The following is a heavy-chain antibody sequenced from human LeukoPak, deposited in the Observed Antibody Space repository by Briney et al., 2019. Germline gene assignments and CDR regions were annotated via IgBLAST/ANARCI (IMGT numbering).Heavy chain of an antibody. CDR2: IIPISGTA. V-gene: IGHV1-69*05. Sequence: ASVKVSCKASGGTFSSYAISWVRQAPGQGLEWMGGIIPISGTANYAQKFQGRVTITTDESTSTAHMELSSLRSEDTAVYYCARVATGDFFYFDYWGQGTLVTVSS. CDR3: ARVATGDFFYFDY. CDR1: GGTFSSYA. D-gene: IGHD7-27*01. J-gene: IGHJ4*02.